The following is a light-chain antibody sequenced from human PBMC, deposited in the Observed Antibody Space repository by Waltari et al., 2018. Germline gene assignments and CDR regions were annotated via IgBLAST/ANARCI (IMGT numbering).Light chain of an antibody. CDR2: GAS. CDR1: QGISSH. V-gene: IGKV1-9*01. J-gene: IGKJ4*01. Sequence: DIQFTQSPSFLSSSVGHSVTIACRASQGISSHIVWYQQKPGKAPKLLIYGASTLQSGVPSRFSGSGSATEFTLTISSLQPEDFATYYCQQLNSYPLTFGGGTKVEIK. CDR3: QQLNSYPLT.